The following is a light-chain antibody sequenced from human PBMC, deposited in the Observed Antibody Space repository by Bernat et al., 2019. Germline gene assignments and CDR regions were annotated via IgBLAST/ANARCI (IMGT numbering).Light chain of an antibody. CDR1: SSDVGGYNY. CDR2: DVI. J-gene: IGLJ1*01. CDR3: SSYTSSSTYV. Sequence: QSALTQPASVSGSPGQSIAISCTGTSSDVGGYNYVSWYQQHPGKAPKLMINDVINRPSGVSSRFSGSKSGNTASLTISGLQAEDEADYYCSSYTSSSTYVFGSGTKVTVL. V-gene: IGLV2-14*03.